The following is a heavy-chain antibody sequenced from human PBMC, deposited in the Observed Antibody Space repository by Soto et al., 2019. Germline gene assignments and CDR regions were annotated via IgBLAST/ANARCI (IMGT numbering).Heavy chain of an antibody. Sequence: SETLSLTCAVYGGSFSAYCWSWIRQPPGKGLEWIGEVSHSGSTNYNPSLKSRVTISVDTSKNQFSLKLSSVTAADTAVYYCAGNTNWFDPWGQGTLVTVS. CDR2: VSHSGST. CDR1: GGSFSAYC. J-gene: IGHJ5*02. V-gene: IGHV4-34*01. CDR3: AGNTNWFDP.